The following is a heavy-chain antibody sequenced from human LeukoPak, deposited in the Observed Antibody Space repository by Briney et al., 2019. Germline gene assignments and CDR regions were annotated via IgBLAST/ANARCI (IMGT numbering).Heavy chain of an antibody. D-gene: IGHD3-10*01. CDR3: ARAVRVKIDY. CDR1: GGSFSGYY. Sequence: SETLSLTCAVYGGSFSGYYWSWIRQPPGKGLEWIGEINHSGSTNYNPSLKSRVTISVDTSKNQFSLKLSSVTAADTAVYYCARAVRVKIDYWGQGTLVTVSS. CDR2: INHSGST. V-gene: IGHV4-34*01. J-gene: IGHJ4*02.